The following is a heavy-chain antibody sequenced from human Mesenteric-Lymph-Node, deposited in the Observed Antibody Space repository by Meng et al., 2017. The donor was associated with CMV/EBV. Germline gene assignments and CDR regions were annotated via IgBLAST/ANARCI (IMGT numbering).Heavy chain of an antibody. J-gene: IGHJ4*02. CDR2: IKRKSDGGTP. CDR1: FTTAW. D-gene: IGHD2-2*01. V-gene: IGHV3-15*01. Sequence: FTTAWMCWVRRASGKGLACVGRIKRKSDGGTPDYAAPVIGRFTIARDDSKNTLYLQINSLKTEDTALYYCTTLASEYCSSTSCCRHWGQGALVTVSS. CDR3: TTLASEYCSSTSCCRH.